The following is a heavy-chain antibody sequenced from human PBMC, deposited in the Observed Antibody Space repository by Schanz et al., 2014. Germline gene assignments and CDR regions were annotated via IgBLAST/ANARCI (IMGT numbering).Heavy chain of an antibody. CDR3: AKVDRTRYYAMDV. CDR1: GGTFSSST. V-gene: IGHV1-69*04. Sequence: QLMQSGSEVRKPGSSVKVSCKAPGGTFSSSTLTWVRQAPGQGLEWMGRIIPILDKTNYAQKFQGRVTMTADKSTSTVYMEVSGLRSEDTAVYYCAKVDRTRYYAMDVWGQGTTVTVSS. CDR2: IIPILDKT. D-gene: IGHD3-9*01. J-gene: IGHJ6*02.